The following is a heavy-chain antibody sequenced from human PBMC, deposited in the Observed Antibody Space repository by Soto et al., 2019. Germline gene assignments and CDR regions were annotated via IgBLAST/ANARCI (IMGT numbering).Heavy chain of an antibody. CDR2: INPGSGRP. V-gene: IGHV1-46*01. Sequence: ASVKVSCKASGYTFTRYFIHWVRQAPGQGLEWVGLINPGSGRPKHAQKFQDRVIMTRDKSTTTVYMELSSVISEDTAMYYCARENMDDRTGVPDFWGQGTMVTVSS. D-gene: IGHD2-8*02. CDR3: ARENMDDRTGVPDF. J-gene: IGHJ3*01. CDR1: GYTFTRYF.